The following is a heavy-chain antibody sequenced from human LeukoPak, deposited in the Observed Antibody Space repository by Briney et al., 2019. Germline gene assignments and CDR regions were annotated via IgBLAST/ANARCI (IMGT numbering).Heavy chain of an antibody. CDR3: ARRLGAGTTLGY. D-gene: IGHD1-1*01. CDR1: GYTFSTYY. V-gene: IGHV1-2*02. CDR2: INPNSGGT. Sequence: GASVKVCCKASGYTFSTYYIHWVRQAPGQGLERMGWINPNSGGTNYAQNFQGTVTMTRDTSTSTAYMELSRLRSDDTAVYYCARRLGAGTTLGYWGQGTLVTVSS. J-gene: IGHJ4*02.